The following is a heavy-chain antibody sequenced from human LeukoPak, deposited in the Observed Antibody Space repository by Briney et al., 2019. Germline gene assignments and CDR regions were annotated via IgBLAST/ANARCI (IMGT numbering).Heavy chain of an antibody. CDR1: GYTFSGYA. CDR2: INAGNGHT. CDR3: ARGIWSATRVDYYLDN. V-gene: IGHV1-3*01. J-gene: IGHJ4*02. D-gene: IGHD5-24*01. Sequence: ASVKVTCKASGYTFSGYAIHWVRQAPGQRFEWMGWINAGNGHTKYSQNFQGRVTITRDSSANIVYMELSSLTSEDTAVYYCARGIWSATRVDYYLDNWGQGTLVTVSS.